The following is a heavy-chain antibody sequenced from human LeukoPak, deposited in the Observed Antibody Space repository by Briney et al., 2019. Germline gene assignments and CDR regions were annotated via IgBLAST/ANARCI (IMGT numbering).Heavy chain of an antibody. CDR2: LSGSGGSK. Sequence: GRSLRLPCAASGFTFNSYGMSWVRQAPGKGLEWVSSLSGSGGSKYYADSVKGRFTISRDNSKNTVYLQMNSLRAEDTAVYYCAKLIPSSGWPIDYWGQGTLVTVSS. D-gene: IGHD6-19*01. CDR3: AKLIPSSGWPIDY. V-gene: IGHV3-23*01. J-gene: IGHJ4*02. CDR1: GFTFNSYG.